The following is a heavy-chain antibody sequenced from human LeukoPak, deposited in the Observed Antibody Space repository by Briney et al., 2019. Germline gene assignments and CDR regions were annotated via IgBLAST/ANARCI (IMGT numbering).Heavy chain of an antibody. Sequence: PGGSLRLSCAASGFTFSSYSMNWVRQAPGKGLEWVSSISSSSSYIYYADSVKGRFTISRDNAKNSLYLQMNSLRAEDTAVYYCARGTTVTTTDFDYWGQGTLVTVSS. J-gene: IGHJ4*02. CDR3: ARGTTVTTTDFDY. V-gene: IGHV3-21*01. CDR2: ISSSSSYI. D-gene: IGHD4-17*01. CDR1: GFTFSSYS.